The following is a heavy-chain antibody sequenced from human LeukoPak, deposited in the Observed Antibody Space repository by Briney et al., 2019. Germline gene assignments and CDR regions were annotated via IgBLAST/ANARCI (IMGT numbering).Heavy chain of an antibody. CDR1: GFTFSDHY. CDR3: ASPVGATTVRAFDI. J-gene: IGHJ3*02. CDR2: TRNEANIYTT. D-gene: IGHD1-26*01. Sequence: GGSLRLSCAASGFTFSDHYMDWVRQAPGKGLEWVGRTRNEANIYTTKYAASVKGRFTISRDDSKNSLYLQMNSLKTEDTAVYYCASPVGATTVRAFDIWGQGTMVTVSS. V-gene: IGHV3-72*01.